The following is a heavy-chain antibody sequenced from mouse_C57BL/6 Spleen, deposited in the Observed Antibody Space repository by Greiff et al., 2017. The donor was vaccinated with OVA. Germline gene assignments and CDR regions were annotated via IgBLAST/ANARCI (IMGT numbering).Heavy chain of an antibody. D-gene: IGHD1-1*01. CDR2: IDPSDSET. J-gene: IGHJ3*01. Sequence: QVQLQQPGAELVRPGSSVKLSCKASGYTFTSYWMHWVKPRPIQGLEWIGNIDPSDSETHYNQKFKDKATLTVDKSSSTAYMQLSSLTSEDSAVYYCALSYYGSSPFAYWGQGTLVTVSA. V-gene: IGHV1-52*01. CDR1: GYTFTSYW. CDR3: ALSYYGSSPFAY.